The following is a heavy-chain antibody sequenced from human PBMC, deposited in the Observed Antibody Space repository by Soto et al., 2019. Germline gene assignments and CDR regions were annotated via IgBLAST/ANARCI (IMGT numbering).Heavy chain of an antibody. Sequence: ESGGGLVKPGGSLRLSCAASGFTFSTYSMNWVRQAPGKGLEWVSSISGSGRYIYYADSVKGRFTISRDNAENSLYLQRNSLRAEDTAVYYCARVGGGVVVVPGVNRADYWGQGTLVTVSS. CDR1: GFTFSTYS. J-gene: IGHJ4*02. CDR3: ARVGGGVVVVPGVNRADY. V-gene: IGHV3-21*01. CDR2: ISGSGRYI. D-gene: IGHD2-2*01.